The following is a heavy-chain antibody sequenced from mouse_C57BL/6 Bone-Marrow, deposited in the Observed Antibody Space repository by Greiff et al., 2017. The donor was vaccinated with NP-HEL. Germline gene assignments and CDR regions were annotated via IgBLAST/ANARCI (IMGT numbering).Heavy chain of an antibody. Sequence: QVQLKESGAELVKPGASVKLSCKASGYTFTEYTIHWVKQRSGQGLEWIGWFYPGSGSIKYNEKFKDKATLTADKSSSTVYMELSRLTSEDSAVYFCARHEDSLLRRGWYFDVWGTGTTVTVSS. CDR3: ARHEDSLLRRGWYFDV. D-gene: IGHD1-2*01. CDR1: GYTFTEYT. V-gene: IGHV1-62-2*01. J-gene: IGHJ1*03. CDR2: FYPGSGSI.